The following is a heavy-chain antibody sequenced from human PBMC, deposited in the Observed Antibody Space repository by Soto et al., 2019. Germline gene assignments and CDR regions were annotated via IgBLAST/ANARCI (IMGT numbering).Heavy chain of an antibody. V-gene: IGHV4-39*01. CDR1: GGSISSSSYY. CDR3: ASSPRGSYFDY. Sequence: ASETLSLTCTVSGGSISSSSYYWGWIRQPPGKGLEWIGSIYYSGSTYYNPSLKSRVTISVDTSKNQFSLKLSSVTAADTAVYYCASSPRGSYFDYWGQGTLVTVS. D-gene: IGHD1-26*01. J-gene: IGHJ4*02. CDR2: IYYSGST.